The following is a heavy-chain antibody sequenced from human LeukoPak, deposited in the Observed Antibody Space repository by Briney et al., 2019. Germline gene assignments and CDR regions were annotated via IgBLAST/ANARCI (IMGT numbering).Heavy chain of an antibody. J-gene: IGHJ6*02. CDR3: AREDYGSGSSHYGMDV. CDR2: MNPSSGNT. V-gene: IGHV1-8*01. CDR1: GYTFTSYD. D-gene: IGHD3-10*01. Sequence: GASVKVSCKASGYTFTSYDITWVRQATGQGLEWMGWMNPSSGNTGYAQKFQGRVTMTRNTSISTAYMELSSLRSEDTAVYYCAREDYGSGSSHYGMDVWGQGTTVTVSS.